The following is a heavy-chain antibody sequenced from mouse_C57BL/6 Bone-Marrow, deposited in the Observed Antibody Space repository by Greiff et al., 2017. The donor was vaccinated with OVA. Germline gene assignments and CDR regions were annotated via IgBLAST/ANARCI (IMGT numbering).Heavy chain of an antibody. CDR2: INSAGGST. D-gene: IGHD4-1*01. CDR1: EYDFPSHD. CDR3: ARHGRYFDV. V-gene: IGHV5-2*01. J-gene: IGHJ1*03. Sequence: VQLQQSGGGLVQPGESLKLSCESNEYDFPSHDMSWVRKTPEQRLELVAAINSAGGSTYYPATMERRFSISRDNTKKTLYLQMSRLRSEDTALYYCARHGRYFDVWGTGTTVTVSS.